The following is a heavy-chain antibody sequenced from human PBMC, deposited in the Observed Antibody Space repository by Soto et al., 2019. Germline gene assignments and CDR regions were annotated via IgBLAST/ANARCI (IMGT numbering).Heavy chain of an antibody. CDR1: GGSISSYY. V-gene: IGHV4-59*01. CDR3: ARDKDGYSAFDI. Sequence: SETLSLTCTVSGGSISSYYWSWIRQPPGKGLEWFVYMFYIGSTNYNPSFKIRFTLSVDTSKNQFSLKLSSVTAADTAVYYCARDKDGYSAFDIWGQGTMVTVSS. D-gene: IGHD5-18*01. CDR2: MFYIGST. J-gene: IGHJ3*02.